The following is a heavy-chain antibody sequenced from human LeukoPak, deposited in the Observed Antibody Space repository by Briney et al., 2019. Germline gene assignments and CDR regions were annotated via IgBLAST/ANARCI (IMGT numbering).Heavy chain of an antibody. CDR2: ISYDGSNK. J-gene: IGHJ4*02. CDR3: ASSGSYRFDY. V-gene: IGHV3-30*03. D-gene: IGHD1-26*01. Sequence: PGGSLRLSCAASGFTFSSYGMHWVRQAPGKGLEWVAVISYDGSNKYYADSVKGRFTISRDNSKNTLYLQMNSLRVEDTAVYYCASSGSYRFDYWGQGTLVTVSS. CDR1: GFTFSSYG.